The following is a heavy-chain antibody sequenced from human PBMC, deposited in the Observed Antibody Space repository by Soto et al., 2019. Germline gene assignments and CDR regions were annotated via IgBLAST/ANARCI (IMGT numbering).Heavy chain of an antibody. CDR1: GGSISSYY. J-gene: IGHJ6*03. CDR3: ARARYDILTGYVPCYMDV. Sequence: SETLSLTCTVSGGSISSYYWSWIRQPPGKGLEWIGYIYYSGSTNYNPSLKSRVTISVDTSKNQFSLKLSSVTAADTAVYYCARARYDILTGYVPCYMDVWGKGTTVTV. V-gene: IGHV4-59*08. D-gene: IGHD3-9*01. CDR2: IYYSGST.